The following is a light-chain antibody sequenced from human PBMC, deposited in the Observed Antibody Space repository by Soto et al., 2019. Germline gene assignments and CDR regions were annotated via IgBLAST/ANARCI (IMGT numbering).Light chain of an antibody. CDR3: QEDSSVIT. CDR2: AAS. Sequence: DIPMTQSPSSLSASVGDRVTITCRASQGIRNFLAWYQQKPGKVPKLLISAASPLEAGVPSGFGGSGSGTDFTVTSTSLQPEDVATYDCQEDSSVITFGQGTRLEIK. CDR1: QGIRNF. V-gene: IGKV1-27*01. J-gene: IGKJ5*01.